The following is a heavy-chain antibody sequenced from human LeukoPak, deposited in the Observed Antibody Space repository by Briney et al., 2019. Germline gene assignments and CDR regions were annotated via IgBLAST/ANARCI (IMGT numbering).Heavy chain of an antibody. J-gene: IGHJ4*02. D-gene: IGHD4-17*01. V-gene: IGHV3-7*01. CDR2: INQDGSEK. CDR3: ARDYGDSI. CDR1: GFTFSTYW. Sequence: GGSLRLSCAASGFTFSTYWMTWVRQAPGKGLEWVANINQDGSEKHYVDSVKRRFTISRDNARSSLYLQMNSLRADDTAVYYCARDYGDSIWGQGTLVTVSS.